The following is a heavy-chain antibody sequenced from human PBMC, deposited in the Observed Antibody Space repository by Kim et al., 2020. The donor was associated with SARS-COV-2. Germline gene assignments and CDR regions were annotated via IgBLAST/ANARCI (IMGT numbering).Heavy chain of an antibody. V-gene: IGHV1-2*02. CDR1: GYTFTGYY. D-gene: IGHD3-3*01. CDR2: INPNSGGT. J-gene: IGHJ5*02. Sequence: ASVKVSCKASGYTFTGYYMHWVRQAPGQGLEWMGWINPNSGGTNYAQKFQGRVTMTRDTSISTAYTELSRLRSDDTAVYYCARERRLRFLAGWFDPWGQGTLVTVSS. CDR3: ARERRLRFLAGWFDP.